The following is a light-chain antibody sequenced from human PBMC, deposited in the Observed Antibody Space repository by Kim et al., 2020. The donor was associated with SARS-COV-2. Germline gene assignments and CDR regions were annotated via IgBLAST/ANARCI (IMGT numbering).Light chain of an antibody. CDR2: DAS. V-gene: IGKV3-11*01. Sequence: EIVLTQSPATLSLSPWERATLSCRASQSVSSYLAWYQQKSGQAPRLLIYDASNRATGIPARFSGSGSGTDFTLTISSLEPEYFAVYYCQQRSPLTFGGGTKVDIK. CDR3: QQRSPLT. J-gene: IGKJ4*01. CDR1: QSVSSY.